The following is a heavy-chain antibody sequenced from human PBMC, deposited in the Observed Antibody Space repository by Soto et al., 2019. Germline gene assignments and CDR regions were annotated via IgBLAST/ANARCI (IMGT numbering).Heavy chain of an antibody. CDR1: GGSFSGYY. CDR3: ARGCEYCSSTSCYEGYYYYYMDV. D-gene: IGHD2-2*01. J-gene: IGHJ6*03. V-gene: IGHV4-34*01. Sequence: SETLSLTCAVYGGSFSGYYWSWIRQPPGKGLEWIGEINHSGSTNYNPSLKSRVTISVDTSKNQFSLKLSSVTAADTAVYYCARGCEYCSSTSCYEGYYYYYMDVWGKGTTVTVSS. CDR2: INHSGST.